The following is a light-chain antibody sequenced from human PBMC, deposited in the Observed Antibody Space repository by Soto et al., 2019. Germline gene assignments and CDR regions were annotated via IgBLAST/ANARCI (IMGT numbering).Light chain of an antibody. Sequence: EIVLTQSPATLSLSPGERAALSCRASQSVSRYLAWYQQKPGQAPRLLIYDASNRAMGIPARFSGSGSGTDFTLTISSLEPEDFAVYYCQQRSNSPLTFGGGTKVDIK. CDR2: DAS. V-gene: IGKV3-11*01. J-gene: IGKJ4*01. CDR1: QSVSRY. CDR3: QQRSNSPLT.